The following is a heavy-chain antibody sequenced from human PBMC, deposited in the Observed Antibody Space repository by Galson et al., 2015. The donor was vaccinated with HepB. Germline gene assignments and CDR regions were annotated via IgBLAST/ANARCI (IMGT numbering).Heavy chain of an antibody. CDR3: ARMEPQMVRGVIITTVSQSPSKTHP. CDR2: IGTAGDP. J-gene: IGHJ5*02. Sequence: SLRLSCAASGFTFSSYDMHWVRQATGKGLEWVSAIGTAGDPYYPGSVKGRFTISRENAKNSLYLQMNSLRAGDTAVYYCARMEPQMVRGVIITTVSQSPSKTHPW. D-gene: IGHD3-10*01. CDR1: GFTFSSYD. V-gene: IGHV3-13*05.